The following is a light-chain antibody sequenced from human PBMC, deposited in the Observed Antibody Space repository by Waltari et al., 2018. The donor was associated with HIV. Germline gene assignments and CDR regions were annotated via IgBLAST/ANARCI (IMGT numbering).Light chain of an antibody. V-gene: IGLV2-11*01. J-gene: IGLJ2*01. CDR3: CSYAGRDTFVL. Sequence: QSALTQPRSVSGSPGQSVTISCTGSSSDVGKFDYVSWYQYHPAKAPKVMIFDVSTRPSGVPGRFSGSKSGNTASLTIPGLQAEDEADYYCCSYAGRDTFVLFGGGTKLTVL. CDR1: SSDVGKFDY. CDR2: DVS.